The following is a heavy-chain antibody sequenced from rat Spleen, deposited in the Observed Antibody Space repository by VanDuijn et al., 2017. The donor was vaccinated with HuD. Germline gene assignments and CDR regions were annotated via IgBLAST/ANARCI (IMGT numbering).Heavy chain of an antibody. D-gene: IGHD1-4*01. J-gene: IGHJ4*01. V-gene: IGHV5-29*01. CDR2: ISSDGGRN. CDR1: GFTFSDYY. Sequence: EVQLVESDGGLVQPGRSLKLSCAASGFTFSDYYMAWVRQAPTKGLEWVATISSDGGRNFYRDSVKGRFTISRDNAKSSLYLQMDSLRSGDTATYYCGRHGRDYYVMDAWGQGASVTVSS. CDR3: GRHGRDYYVMDA.